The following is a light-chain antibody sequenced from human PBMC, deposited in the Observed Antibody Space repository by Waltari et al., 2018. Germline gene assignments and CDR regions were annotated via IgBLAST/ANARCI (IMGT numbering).Light chain of an antibody. Sequence: DIQMTQSPSSLSASVGDRVKITCRASQGISNYLAWYQQKPGKVPKLLIYAASTLQSGVPSRFSGSGSGTDFTLTISSLQPEDVATYYCQKYNSAPLTFGPGTKVDIK. CDR2: AAS. CDR1: QGISNY. J-gene: IGKJ3*01. CDR3: QKYNSAPLT. V-gene: IGKV1-27*01.